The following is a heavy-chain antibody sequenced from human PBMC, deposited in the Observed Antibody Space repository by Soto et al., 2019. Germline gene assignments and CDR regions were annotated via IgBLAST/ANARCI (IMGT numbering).Heavy chain of an antibody. V-gene: IGHV4-59*01. Sequence: SETLAPTFPVSGDSIRRYYWTWIRQPPGKGLELIGDIYYSGVTRYNPSLKSRVTLSVDMSKNQVSLKLSSVVAADTAVYYCARAYGAFDNGLDVGGKGPAVTVS. CDR1: GDSIRRYY. D-gene: IGHD2-8*01. CDR2: IYYSGVT. J-gene: IGHJ6*04. CDR3: ARAYGAFDNGLDV.